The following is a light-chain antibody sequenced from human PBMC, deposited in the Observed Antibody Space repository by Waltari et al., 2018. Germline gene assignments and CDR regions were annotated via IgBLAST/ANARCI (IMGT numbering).Light chain of an antibody. CDR2: AAS. CDR3: QQSYSTPPIT. Sequence: DIQITQSPSSLSASVGDRVTITCRASQSISSYLNWYQQKPGKAPKLLLYAASSLQSGVPSRFSGSGSGTDFTLTISSLQPEDFATYYCQQSYSTPPITFGQGTRLEIK. V-gene: IGKV1-39*01. J-gene: IGKJ5*01. CDR1: QSISSY.